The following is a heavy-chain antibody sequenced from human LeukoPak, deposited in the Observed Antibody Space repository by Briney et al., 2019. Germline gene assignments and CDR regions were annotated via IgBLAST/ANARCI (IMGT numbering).Heavy chain of an antibody. Sequence: GGSLRLSCAASGFTVSSNYMNWVRQAPGKGLEWVSVIYSDGSTYYADSVKGRFTISRDNSKNTLYLQMNSLRAEDTAVYYCARDGYNYGVDYWGQGTLVTVSS. CDR1: GFTVSSNY. J-gene: IGHJ4*02. D-gene: IGHD5-24*01. CDR3: ARDGYNYGVDY. V-gene: IGHV3-66*01. CDR2: IYSDGST.